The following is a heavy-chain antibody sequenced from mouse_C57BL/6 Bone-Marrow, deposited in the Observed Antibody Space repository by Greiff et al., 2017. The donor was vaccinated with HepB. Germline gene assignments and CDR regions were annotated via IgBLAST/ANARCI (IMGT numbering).Heavy chain of an antibody. CDR2: IYPGSGNT. D-gene: IGHD2-1*01. V-gene: IGHV1-76*01. Sequence: QVQLKESGAELVRPGASVKLSCKASGYTFTDYYINWVKQRPGQGLEWIARIYPGSGNTYYNEKFKGKATLTAEKSSSTAYMQLSSLTSEDSAVYFCARSRNYYFYFDYWGQGTTLTVSS. CDR1: GYTFTDYY. CDR3: ARSRNYYFYFDY. J-gene: IGHJ2*01.